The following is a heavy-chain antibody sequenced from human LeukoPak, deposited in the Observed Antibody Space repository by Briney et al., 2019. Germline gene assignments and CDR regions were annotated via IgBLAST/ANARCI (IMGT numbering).Heavy chain of an antibody. CDR2: VSHSGSS. CDR1: GGSLSGHY. V-gene: IGHV4-59*08. Sequence: SPSETLSLTCTVSGGSLSGHYWSWMRQPPGKAPEWIGYVSHSGSSSYNPSLRGRASISVDTSMSQFSLKVLSVTAADTAVYYCTRHARNSWHSDHWGQGAVVTVSS. CDR3: TRHARNSWHSDH. J-gene: IGHJ4*02. D-gene: IGHD6-13*01.